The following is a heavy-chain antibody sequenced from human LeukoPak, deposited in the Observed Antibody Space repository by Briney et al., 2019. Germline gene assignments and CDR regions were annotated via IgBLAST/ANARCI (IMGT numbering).Heavy chain of an antibody. D-gene: IGHD1-1*01. J-gene: IGHJ4*02. CDR1: GFTFSSYT. CDR3: AKALWNPLFDY. CDR2: IGGSGGNT. V-gene: IGHV3-23*01. Sequence: GGSLRLSCAASGFTFSSYTMSWVRQAPGKGLEWVSSIGGSGGNTYYADSVKGRFTISRDNSKNTLYLQMNSLRAGDTAVYYCAKALWNPLFDYWGQGTLVTVPS.